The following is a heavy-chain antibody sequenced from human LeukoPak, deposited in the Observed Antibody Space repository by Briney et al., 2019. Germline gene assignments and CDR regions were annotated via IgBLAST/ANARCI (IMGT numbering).Heavy chain of an antibody. CDR2: INPNSGGT. Sequence: GASVKVSCKASGYTFTGYYMHWVRQAPGQGLEWMGWINPNSGGTNYAQKFQGRVTMTRDTSISTAYMELSRLRSDDTAVYYCARAPRGGCGYAPFWGQGTLVTVSS. J-gene: IGHJ4*02. D-gene: IGHD5-18*01. CDR1: GYTFTGYY. V-gene: IGHV1-2*02. CDR3: ARAPRGGCGYAPF.